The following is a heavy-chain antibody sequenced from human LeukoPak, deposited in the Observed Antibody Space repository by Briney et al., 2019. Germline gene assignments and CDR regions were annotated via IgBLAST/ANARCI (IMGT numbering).Heavy chain of an antibody. CDR3: ARAHCGGDCYWSPFDY. D-gene: IGHD2-21*01. CDR2: ISSSGSTI. Sequence: AGGSLRLSCAASGFTFSDYYMSWIRQAPGKGLEWVSYISSSGSTIYYADSVKGRFTISRDNAKNSLYLQMNSLRAEDTALYYCARAHCGGDCYWSPFDYWGQGTLVTVSS. CDR1: GFTFSDYY. J-gene: IGHJ4*02. V-gene: IGHV3-11*01.